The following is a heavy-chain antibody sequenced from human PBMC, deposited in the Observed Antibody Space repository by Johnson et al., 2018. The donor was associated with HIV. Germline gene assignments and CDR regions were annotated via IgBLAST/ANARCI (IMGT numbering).Heavy chain of an antibody. CDR1: GFTVSSNY. Sequence: VQLVESGGGLVQPGGSLRLSCAASGFTVSSNYMSWVRQAPGRGLEWVSGISWNSGSIGYADSVKGRFTISRDDAKHTLYLQMNSLRAEDTAVYYCARATRSSSSGRHDAFDIWGQGTMVTVSS. V-gene: IGHV3-9*01. D-gene: IGHD6-6*01. J-gene: IGHJ3*02. CDR2: ISWNSGSI. CDR3: ARATRSSSSGRHDAFDI.